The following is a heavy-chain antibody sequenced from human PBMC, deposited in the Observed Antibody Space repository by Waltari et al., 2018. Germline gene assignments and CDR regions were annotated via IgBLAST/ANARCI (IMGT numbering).Heavy chain of an antibody. V-gene: IGHV4-4*02. CDR3: ARDRGRGIYLDS. D-gene: IGHD2-15*01. J-gene: IGHJ4*02. CDR2: IHRSGRT. Sequence: QLQESGPGLVKPSGTLSPTCTVSGDSMSSTDWWSWVRQSPEKGLEWIGQIHRSGRTNYNPSLESRVTISIDTSNNQFSLKVTSTTAADTAVYYCARDRGRGIYLDSWGQGTLVTVSP. CDR1: GDSMSSTDW.